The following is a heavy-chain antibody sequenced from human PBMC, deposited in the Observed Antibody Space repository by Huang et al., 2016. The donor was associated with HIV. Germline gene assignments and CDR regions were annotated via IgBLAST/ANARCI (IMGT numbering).Heavy chain of an antibody. J-gene: IGHJ4*02. CDR2: IYSGST. CDR3: ARQGGASAFGY. CDR1: DGSLSSNTYY. D-gene: IGHD1-26*01. V-gene: IGHV4-39*01. Sequence: QLQLQESGPGLVKPSETLALTCTVSDGSLSSNTYYWGWIRQPPGKGLEWIGVIYSGSTYYNPSLKSRVTMSVYTSNNQFSLRMDSVTAADTAVYYCARQGGASAFGYWGQGTLVTVSS.